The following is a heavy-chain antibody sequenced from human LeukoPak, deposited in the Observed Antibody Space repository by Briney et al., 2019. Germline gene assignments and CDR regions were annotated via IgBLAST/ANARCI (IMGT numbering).Heavy chain of an antibody. CDR2: ISWDGGST. Sequence: GGSLRLSCAASGFTFDDYTMHWVRQAPGKGLEWVSLISWDGGSTYYADSVKGRFTISRDNSKNTLYLQMNSLRAEDTAVYYCANIWFGELLSRYYYYYGMDVWGQGTTVTVSS. CDR3: ANIWFGELLSRYYYYYGMDV. CDR1: GFTFDDYT. D-gene: IGHD3-10*01. V-gene: IGHV3-43*01. J-gene: IGHJ6*02.